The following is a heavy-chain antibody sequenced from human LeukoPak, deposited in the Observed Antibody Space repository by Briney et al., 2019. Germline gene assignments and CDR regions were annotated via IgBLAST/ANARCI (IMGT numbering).Heavy chain of an antibody. CDR1: GGSISSYY. Sequence: SETLSLTCTVSGGSISSYYWSWIRQPPGKGLEWIGYIYYSGSTNYNPSLKSRVTISVDTSKKQFSLNLNSVTAADAAVYYCARTRHGSDYLGLFDYWGQGTLVTVSS. V-gene: IGHV4-59*01. J-gene: IGHJ4*02. CDR2: IYYSGST. D-gene: IGHD3-10*01. CDR3: ARTRHGSDYLGLFDY.